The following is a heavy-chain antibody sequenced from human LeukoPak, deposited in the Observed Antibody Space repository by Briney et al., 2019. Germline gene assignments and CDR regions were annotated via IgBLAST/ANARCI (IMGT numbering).Heavy chain of an antibody. CDR3: ARPKSGYDQAFDY. CDR1: GGSISSSSYY. Sequence: PSETLSLTCTVSGGSISSSSYYWGWIRQPPGKGLEWIGSISYSGSTYYNPSFKSRVTISVDTSKNQFSLKLTSVTAADTAVYYCARPKSGYDQAFDYWGQGTLVTVSS. D-gene: IGHD5-12*01. J-gene: IGHJ4*02. CDR2: ISYSGST. V-gene: IGHV4-39*01.